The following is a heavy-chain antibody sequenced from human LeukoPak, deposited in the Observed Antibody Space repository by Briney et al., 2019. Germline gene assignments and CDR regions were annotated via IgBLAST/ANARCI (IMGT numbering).Heavy chain of an antibody. V-gene: IGHV4-34*01. CDR3: ARDPSSGYSEFDY. J-gene: IGHJ4*02. Sequence: PSETLSLTCAVYGGSFSGYYWSWIPQPPGKGLEWIGEINHSGSTNYNPSLKRRVTISVDTSKNQFSLKLSSVTAADTAVYYCARDPSSGYSEFDYWGQGTLVTVSS. D-gene: IGHD3-22*01. CDR2: INHSGST. CDR1: GGSFSGYY.